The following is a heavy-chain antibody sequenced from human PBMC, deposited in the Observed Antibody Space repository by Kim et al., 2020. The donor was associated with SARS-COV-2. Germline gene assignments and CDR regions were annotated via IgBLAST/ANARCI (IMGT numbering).Heavy chain of an antibody. CDR3: ARLRVLRFLEWYPGPYYYG. V-gene: IGHV4-34*01. D-gene: IGHD3-3*01. CDR2: INHSGST. J-gene: IGHJ6*01. Sequence: SETLSLTCAVYGGSFSGYYWSWIRQPPGKGLEWIGEINHSGSTNYNPSLKSRVTISVDTSKNQFSLKLSSVTAADTAVYYCARLRVLRFLEWYPGPYYYG. CDR1: GGSFSGYY.